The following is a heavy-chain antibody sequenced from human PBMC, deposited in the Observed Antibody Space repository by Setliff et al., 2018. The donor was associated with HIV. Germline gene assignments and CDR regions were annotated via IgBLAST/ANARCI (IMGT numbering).Heavy chain of an antibody. CDR3: ARHRLFDSGIYYNRPFFSGHES. D-gene: IGHD3-10*01. CDR1: SGSVNGYY. V-gene: IGHV4-34*01. CDR2: INHGGST. J-gene: IGHJ5*02. Sequence: SETLSLTCAVSSGSVNGYYWSWIRQPPGEGPEWIGEINHGGSTNYIPSLKSRIAISVDMSKREVSLKLNSVTAADTAVYYCARHRLFDSGIYYNRPFFSGHESWSQGILVTVSS.